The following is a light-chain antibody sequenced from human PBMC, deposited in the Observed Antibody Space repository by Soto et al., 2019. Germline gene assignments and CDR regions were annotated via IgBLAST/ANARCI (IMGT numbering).Light chain of an antibody. Sequence: ENVLTQSPATLSLSPGERATLSCRASQSVSSYLAWYQQKPGQAPRLLIYDASNRATGIPARFSGSGSGTDFTLTISSLEPEDFAVYYCQQRSNRFGQGTRLEIK. J-gene: IGKJ5*01. CDR3: QQRSNR. CDR2: DAS. CDR1: QSVSSY. V-gene: IGKV3-11*01.